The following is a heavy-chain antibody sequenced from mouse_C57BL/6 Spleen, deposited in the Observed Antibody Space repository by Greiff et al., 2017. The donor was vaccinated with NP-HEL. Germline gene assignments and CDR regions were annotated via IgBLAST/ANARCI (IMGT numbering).Heavy chain of an antibody. D-gene: IGHD1-1*01. Sequence: EVQLQQSGPVLVKPGASVKMSRKASGYTFTDYYMNWVKQSHGKSLEWIGVINPYNGGTSYNQKFKGKATLTVDKSSSTAYMELNSLTSEDSAVYYCARRDYYGSSFYYYAMDYWGQGTSVTVSS. J-gene: IGHJ4*01. CDR2: INPYNGGT. V-gene: IGHV1-19*01. CDR3: ARRDYYGSSFYYYAMDY. CDR1: GYTFTDYY.